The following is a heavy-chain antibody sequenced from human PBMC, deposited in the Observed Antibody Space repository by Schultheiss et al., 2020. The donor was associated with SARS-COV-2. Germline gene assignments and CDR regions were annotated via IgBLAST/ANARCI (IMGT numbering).Heavy chain of an antibody. Sequence: SQTLSLTCSVSGGSISSGPCYWSWIRQPAGKGLEWIGRIYTSGSTSYNPSLKSRVTISVDTSKNQFSLKLSSVTAADTAVYYCARAYSSYGDYETSPYWYFDLWGRGTLVTVSS. CDR1: GGSISSGPCY. V-gene: IGHV4-61*02. CDR3: ARAYSSYGDYETSPYWYFDL. CDR2: IYTSGST. D-gene: IGHD4-17*01. J-gene: IGHJ2*01.